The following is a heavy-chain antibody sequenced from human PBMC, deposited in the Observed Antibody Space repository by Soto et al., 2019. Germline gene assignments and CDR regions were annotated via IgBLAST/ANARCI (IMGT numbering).Heavy chain of an antibody. J-gene: IGHJ4*02. CDR2: IKQDESEK. CDR3: SSVCSSTSCYTRYFDY. Sequence: EVQLVESGGGLVQPGGSLRLSCAASGFTFSSYWMTWVRQAPGKGLEWVAIIKQDESEKYYVDSVKGRFTISRDNAKNSLYLQMNSLRAEDTAVYYCSSVCSSTSCYTRYFDYWGQGTLVTVSS. CDR1: GFTFSSYW. D-gene: IGHD2-2*02. V-gene: IGHV3-7*01.